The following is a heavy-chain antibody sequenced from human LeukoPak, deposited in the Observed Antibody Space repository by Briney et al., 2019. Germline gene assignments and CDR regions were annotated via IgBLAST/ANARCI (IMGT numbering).Heavy chain of an antibody. CDR3: ARDKYCSGGSCFQWFDP. D-gene: IGHD2-15*01. Sequence: SETLSLTCTVSGGSISSSSYYWGWIRQPPGKGLEWIGSIYYSGSTYYNPSLKSRVTISVDTSKNQFSLKLSSVTAADTAVYYCARDKYCSGGSCFQWFDPWGQGTLVTVSS. V-gene: IGHV4-39*07. CDR1: GGSISSSSYY. CDR2: IYYSGST. J-gene: IGHJ5*02.